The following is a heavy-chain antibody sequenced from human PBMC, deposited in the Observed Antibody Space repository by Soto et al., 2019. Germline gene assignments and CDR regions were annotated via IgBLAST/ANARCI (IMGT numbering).Heavy chain of an antibody. CDR3: ARDYYDSSGYLDY. Sequence: QVQLVESGGGVVQPGRSLRLSCAASGFTFSSYAMHWVRQAPGKGLEWVAVISYDGSNKYYADSVKGRFTISRDNSKNTLYLQMNSLRAEDTAVYYCARDYYDSSGYLDYWGQGTLVTFSS. CDR2: ISYDGSNK. CDR1: GFTFSSYA. D-gene: IGHD3-22*01. V-gene: IGHV3-30-3*01. J-gene: IGHJ4*02.